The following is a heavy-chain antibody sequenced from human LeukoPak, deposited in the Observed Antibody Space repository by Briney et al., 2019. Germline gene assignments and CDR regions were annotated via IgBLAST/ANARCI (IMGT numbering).Heavy chain of an antibody. J-gene: IGHJ4*02. Sequence: SETLSLTCTVSGGSITSYYWSWIRQPPGKGLEWIGYIYYSGSTNYNPSLKSRVTISVDTSKNQFSLKLSSVTAADTAMYYCARDTSPGITGTYWGQGTLVTVSS. CDR1: GGSITSYY. CDR3: ARDTSPGITGTY. D-gene: IGHD1-20*01. CDR2: IYYSGST. V-gene: IGHV4-59*12.